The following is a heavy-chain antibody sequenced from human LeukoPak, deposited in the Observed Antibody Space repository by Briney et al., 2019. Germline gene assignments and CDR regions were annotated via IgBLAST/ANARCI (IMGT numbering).Heavy chain of an antibody. D-gene: IGHD6-6*01. CDR3: ARERAGGGSPRYSSSRRWFDP. Sequence: SETLSLTCTVSGGSVSTSDYYWGWIRQTPGKGLEWIGDIFHNGKTNYNPSLKGRVTISIDTSNNQFSLRLPSVTAADTAVYYCARERAGGGSPRYSSSRRWFDPWGQGTLVTVSS. CDR2: IFHNGKT. CDR1: GGSVSTSDYY. J-gene: IGHJ5*02. V-gene: IGHV4-39*07.